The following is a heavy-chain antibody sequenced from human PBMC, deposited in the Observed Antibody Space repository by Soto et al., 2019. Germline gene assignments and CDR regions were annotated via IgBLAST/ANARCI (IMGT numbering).Heavy chain of an antibody. D-gene: IGHD2-2*01. Sequence: PGGSLRLSCAASGFTFSDYYMSWIRQAPGKGLEWVSYISSSGSTIYYADSVKGRFTISRDNARNSLYLQMNSLRAEDTAVYYFAREIEEGPAARKAYYMDVWGKGTTVTVSS. CDR3: AREIEEGPAARKAYYMDV. CDR1: GFTFSDYY. CDR2: ISSSGSTI. V-gene: IGHV3-11*01. J-gene: IGHJ6*03.